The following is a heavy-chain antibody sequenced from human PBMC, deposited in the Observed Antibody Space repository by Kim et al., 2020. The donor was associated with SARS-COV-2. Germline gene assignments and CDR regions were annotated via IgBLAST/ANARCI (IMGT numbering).Heavy chain of an antibody. CDR1: GFTFSGYE. V-gene: IGHV3-48*03. CDR2: ISSSGTTI. Sequence: GGSLRLSCAASGFTFSGYEMNWVRQTPGKGLEWVSYISSSGTTIYYADSVKGRFTISRDNAKNSLYLQMNSLRVEDTALYYCALFWYGDYIDYWGQGTLVTVSS. CDR3: ALFWYGDYIDY. D-gene: IGHD4-17*01. J-gene: IGHJ4*02.